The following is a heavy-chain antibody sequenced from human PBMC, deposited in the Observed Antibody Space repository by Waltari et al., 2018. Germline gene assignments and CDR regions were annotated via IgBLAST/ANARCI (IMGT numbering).Heavy chain of an antibody. D-gene: IGHD7-27*01. CDR1: GFGFTAAW. Sequence: LMISCVASGFGFTAAWLTWVRQAPGKGLEWVGRIKSQNDGATTDFAASVRGRLSISRDDSQNMVFLQMNSLRVEDTALYYCTTLDAPWGGWGHGTLVTVSS. CDR2: IKSQNDGATT. V-gene: IGHV3-15*01. CDR3: TTLDAPWGG. J-gene: IGHJ4*01.